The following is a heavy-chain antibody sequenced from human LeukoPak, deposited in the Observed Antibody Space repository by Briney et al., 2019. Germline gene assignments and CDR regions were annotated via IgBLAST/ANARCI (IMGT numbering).Heavy chain of an antibody. J-gene: IGHJ5*02. CDR3: AKFGSSPLDH. CDR2: ISGGGST. CDR1: GFTFNTYP. Sequence: GGSLRLSCAASGFTFNTYPMAWVRQAPGKGLEWISSISGGGSTFHADSVKGRFTISRDNSKNTLYLQMNSLRAEDTAVYYCAKFGSSPLDHWGQGTLVTVSS. V-gene: IGHV3-23*01. D-gene: IGHD1-26*01.